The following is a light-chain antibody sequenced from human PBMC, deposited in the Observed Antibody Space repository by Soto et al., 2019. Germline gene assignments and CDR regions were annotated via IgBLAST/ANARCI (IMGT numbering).Light chain of an antibody. CDR2: GVN. CDR3: GTWDSSLSARV. CDR1: ISDFIVYNY. V-gene: IGLV2-14*01. Sequence: QSALTQPASVSGSPGQSITISCSGTISDFIVYNYVSWYQQHPGKAPKLMLYGVNKRPSGVSNRFSGSKSGDTASLTISGLQAEDEADYYCGTWDSSLSARVFGGGTKLTVL. J-gene: IGLJ3*02.